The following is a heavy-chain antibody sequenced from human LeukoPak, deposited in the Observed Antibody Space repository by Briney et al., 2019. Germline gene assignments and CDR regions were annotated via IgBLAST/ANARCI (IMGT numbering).Heavy chain of an antibody. V-gene: IGHV4-59*01. CDR3: AREEYCSGGSCFGY. J-gene: IGHJ4*02. CDR2: IYYSGST. CDR1: GGSISSYY. Sequence: SETLSLTCTVSGGSISSYYWSWIRQPPGKGLEWIGYIYYSGSTNYNPSLKSRVTISVDTSKNQFSLELSSVTAADTAVYYCAREEYCSGGSCFGYWGQGTLVTVSS. D-gene: IGHD2-15*01.